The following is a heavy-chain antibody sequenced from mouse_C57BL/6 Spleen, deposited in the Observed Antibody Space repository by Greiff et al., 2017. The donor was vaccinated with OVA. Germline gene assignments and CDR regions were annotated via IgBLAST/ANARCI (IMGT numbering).Heavy chain of an antibody. V-gene: IGHV1-82*01. CDR1: GYAFSSSW. Sequence: VQLQQSGPELVKPGASVKISCKASGYAFSSSWMNWVKQRPGKGLEWIGRIYPGDGDTNYNGKFKGKATLTADKSSSTAYMQLSSLTSEDSAVYFCARYYYGSSYGAYWGQGTLVTVSA. D-gene: IGHD1-1*01. CDR2: IYPGDGDT. J-gene: IGHJ3*01. CDR3: ARYYYGSSYGAY.